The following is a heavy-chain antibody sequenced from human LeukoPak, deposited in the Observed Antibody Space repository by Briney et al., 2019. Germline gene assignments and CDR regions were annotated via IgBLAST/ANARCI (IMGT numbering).Heavy chain of an antibody. CDR3: ARPGAPYDSSGYGDFQH. CDR1: GFNVSSSY. V-gene: IGHV3-66*03. CDR2: IYGPGGT. D-gene: IGHD3-22*01. Sequence: GGSLRLSCAVSGFNVSSSYMNWVRQAPGKGLEWVSVIYGPGGTYYADSVKGRFTISRDNSKNTLYLQMNSLRAEDTAVYYCARPGAPYDSSGYGDFQHWGQGTLVTVSS. J-gene: IGHJ1*01.